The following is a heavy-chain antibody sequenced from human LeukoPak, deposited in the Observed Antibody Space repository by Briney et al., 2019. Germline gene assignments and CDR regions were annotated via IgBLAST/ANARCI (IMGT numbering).Heavy chain of an antibody. CDR3: ARVSIFLWFGETGSSDY. V-gene: IGHV3-21*01. CDR2: ISSSSSYI. Sequence: GGSLRLSCAASGFTFSSYEMNWVRQAPGKGLEWVSSISSSSSYIYYADSVKGRFTISRDNAKNSLYLQMNSLRAEDTAVYYCARVSIFLWFGETGSSDYWGQGTLVTVSS. J-gene: IGHJ4*02. D-gene: IGHD3-10*01. CDR1: GFTFSSYE.